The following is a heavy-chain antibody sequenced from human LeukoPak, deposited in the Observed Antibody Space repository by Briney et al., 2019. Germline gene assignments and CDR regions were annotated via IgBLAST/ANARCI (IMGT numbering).Heavy chain of an antibody. J-gene: IGHJ4*02. CDR2: INHSGST. CDR3: ARVLGYCSGGSCSPRQLYYFDY. V-gene: IGHV4-34*01. CDR1: GGSFSGYY. Sequence: SETLSLTCAVYGGSFSGYYWSWIRQPPGKGLEWIGEINHSGSTNYNPSLKSRVTISVDTSKNQFSLKLSSVTAADTAVYYCARVLGYCSGGSCSPRQLYYFDYWGQGTLVTVSS. D-gene: IGHD2-15*01.